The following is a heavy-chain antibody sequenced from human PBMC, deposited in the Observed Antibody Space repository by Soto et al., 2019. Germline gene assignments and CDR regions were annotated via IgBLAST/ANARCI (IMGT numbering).Heavy chain of an antibody. D-gene: IGHD3-22*01. CDR3: AATPLEYYYDSSGPHTPPGLGAFEI. J-gene: IGHJ3*02. Sequence: SVKVSCKASGFTFTSSAVQWVRQARGQRLEWIGWIVVGSGNTNYAQKFQERVTITRDMSTSTAYMELSSLRSEDTAVYYCAATPLEYYYDSSGPHTPPGLGAFEIWGQGTMVTVSS. CDR1: GFTFTSSA. V-gene: IGHV1-58*01. CDR2: IVVGSGNT.